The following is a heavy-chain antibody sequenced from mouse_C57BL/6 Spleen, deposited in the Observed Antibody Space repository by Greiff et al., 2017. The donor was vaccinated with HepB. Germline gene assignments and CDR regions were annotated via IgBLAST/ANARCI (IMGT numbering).Heavy chain of an antibody. D-gene: IGHD2-4*01. CDR2: FYPGSGSI. J-gene: IGHJ4*01. Sequence: QVQLQQSGAELVKPGASVKLSCKASGYTFTEYTIHWVKQRSGQGLEWIGWFYPGSGSIKYNEKFKDKATLTADKSSSTVYMELSRLTSEDSAVYFCARHEGGLRRPYYYAMDYWGQGTSVTVSS. CDR1: GYTFTEYT. V-gene: IGHV1-62-2*01. CDR3: ARHEGGLRRPYYYAMDY.